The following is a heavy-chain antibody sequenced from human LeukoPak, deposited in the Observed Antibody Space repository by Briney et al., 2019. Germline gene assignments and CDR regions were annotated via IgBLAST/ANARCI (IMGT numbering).Heavy chain of an antibody. CDR3: ARPYCSGGSCHDYFDY. CDR2: INPHTGGT. D-gene: IGHD2-15*01. CDR1: GYTFTGYY. V-gene: IGHV1-2*02. Sequence: ASVKVSCKASGYTFTGYYMHWVRQAPGQGLEWMGWINPHTGGTNYAQKFQGRVTMTRDTSISTAYMELSGLTSDDTAVYYCARPYCSGGSCHDYFDYWGRGSLVTVSS. J-gene: IGHJ4*02.